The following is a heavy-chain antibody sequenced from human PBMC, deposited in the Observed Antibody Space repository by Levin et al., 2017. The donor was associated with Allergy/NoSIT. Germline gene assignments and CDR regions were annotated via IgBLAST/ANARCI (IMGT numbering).Heavy chain of an antibody. CDR2: IWYDGSNK. CDR1: GFTFSSHA. J-gene: IGHJ3*02. CDR3: ARDHGYYGSGSYFDAFEI. V-gene: IGHV3-33*01. Sequence: GGSLRLSCAASGFTFSSHAMHWVRQAPGKGLEWVAVIWYDGSNKYYADSVKGRFTISRDNSKNTLYLQMNSLRGEDTAVYYCARDHGYYGSGSYFDAFEIWGQGTMVTVSS. D-gene: IGHD3-10*01.